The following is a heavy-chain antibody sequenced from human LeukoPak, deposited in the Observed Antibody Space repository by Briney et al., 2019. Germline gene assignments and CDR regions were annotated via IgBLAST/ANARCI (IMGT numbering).Heavy chain of an antibody. CDR3: ARVPRSGSNTWGAFDI. Sequence: ASVKVSCKASGYTFTDYYMHWVRQASGQGLEWMGWINPNSGGSTSYAQKFQGRVTMTRDTSTSTVYMELSSLRSEDTAVYYCARVPRSGSNTWGAFDIWGQGTMVTVSS. D-gene: IGHD1-26*01. CDR1: GYTFTDYY. CDR2: INPNSGGST. J-gene: IGHJ3*02. V-gene: IGHV1-46*01.